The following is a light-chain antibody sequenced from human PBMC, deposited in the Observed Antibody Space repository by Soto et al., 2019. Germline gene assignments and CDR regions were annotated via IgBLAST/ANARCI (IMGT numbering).Light chain of an antibody. CDR2: EVS. J-gene: IGLJ1*01. Sequence: QSLLTQPPSASLSPGQSVTISCTGTSSDVGGYNYVSWYQQHPGKAPQVLMYEVSKRPSGVPDRFSGSKSGNTASLTVSGLQAEDEAGYYCSAYAGSPYLYVFGSGTKVTVL. V-gene: IGLV2-8*01. CDR3: SAYAGSPYLYV. CDR1: SSDVGGYNY.